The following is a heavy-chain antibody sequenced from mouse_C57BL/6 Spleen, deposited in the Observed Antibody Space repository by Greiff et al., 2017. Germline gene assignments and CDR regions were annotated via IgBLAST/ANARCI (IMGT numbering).Heavy chain of an antibody. Sequence: VQLQQSGAELVRPGASVKLSCKASGYTFTDYSINWVKQRPGQGLEWIARFYPGSGNTYYNEKFKGKATLTADKSSSTAYMQLSSLTSEDSAVYFCARSDNSNYVPFAYWGQGTLGTVSA. CDR1: GYTFTDYS. J-gene: IGHJ3*01. CDR3: ARSDNSNYVPFAY. V-gene: IGHV1-76*01. CDR2: FYPGSGNT. D-gene: IGHD2-5*01.